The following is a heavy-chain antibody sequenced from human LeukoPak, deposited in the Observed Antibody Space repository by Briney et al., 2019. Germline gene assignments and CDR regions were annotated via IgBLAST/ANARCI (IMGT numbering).Heavy chain of an antibody. Sequence: PSETLSLTCAVYGGSFSGYYWSWIRQPPGKGLEWIGYIYYSGSTNYNPSLKSRVTISVDTSKNQFSLKLSSVTAADTAVYYCARGFYLPGWGQGTLVTVSS. CDR3: ARGFYLPG. J-gene: IGHJ4*02. V-gene: IGHV4-59*08. CDR1: GGSFSGYY. D-gene: IGHD2/OR15-2a*01. CDR2: IYYSGST.